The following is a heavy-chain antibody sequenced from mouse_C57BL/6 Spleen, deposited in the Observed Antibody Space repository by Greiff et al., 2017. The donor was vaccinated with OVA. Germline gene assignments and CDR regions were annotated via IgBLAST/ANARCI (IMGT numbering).Heavy chain of an antibody. CDR1: GYSFTGYY. Sequence: VQLKQSGPELVKPGASVKISCKASGYSFTGYYMNWVKQSPEKSLEWIGEINPSTGGTTYNQKFKAKATLTVDKSSSTAYMQLKSLTSEDSAVYYCARHYYGSSSYFDVWGTGTTVTVSS. J-gene: IGHJ1*03. V-gene: IGHV1-42*01. CDR3: ARHYYGSSSYFDV. D-gene: IGHD1-1*01. CDR2: INPSTGGT.